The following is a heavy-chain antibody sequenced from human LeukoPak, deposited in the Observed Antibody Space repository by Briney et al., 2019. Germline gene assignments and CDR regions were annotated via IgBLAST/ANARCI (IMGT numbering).Heavy chain of an antibody. V-gene: IGHV3-48*03. CDR2: ISSSGSTI. J-gene: IGHJ4*02. CDR3: ARDPYYGDYVV. D-gene: IGHD4-17*01. Sequence: TGGSLRLSCAASGFPFSSYEMNWVRQAPGKGLEWVSYISSSGSTIYYADSVRGRFTISRDNAKNSLYLQMNSLRAEDTAVYYCARDPYYGDYVVWGQGTLVTVSS. CDR1: GFPFSSYE.